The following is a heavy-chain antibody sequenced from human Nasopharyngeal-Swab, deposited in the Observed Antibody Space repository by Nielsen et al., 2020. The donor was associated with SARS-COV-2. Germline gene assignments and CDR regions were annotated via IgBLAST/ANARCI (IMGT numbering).Heavy chain of an antibody. CDR1: GFTVSSNY. D-gene: IGHD1-14*01. CDR3: ARFSNKGNRYWFFDL. CDR2: IYTGGDS. J-gene: IGHJ2*01. V-gene: IGHV3-66*01. Sequence: LSLTCAASGFTVSSNYMTWVRQAPGKGLEWVSIIYTGGDSYYADSVKGRFTSSRDNSRNTVFLQMNSLRAEDTAVYYCARFSNKGNRYWFFDLWGRGTLVTVSS.